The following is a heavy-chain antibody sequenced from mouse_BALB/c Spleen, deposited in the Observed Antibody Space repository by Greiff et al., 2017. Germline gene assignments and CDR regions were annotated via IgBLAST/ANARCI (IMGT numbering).Heavy chain of an antibody. Sequence: EVQGVESGGGLVKPGGSLKLSCAASGFTFSSYTMSWVRQTPEKRLEWVATISSGGSYTYYPDSVKGRFTISRDNAKNTLYLQMSSLKSEDTAMYYCTRGSTTIFDYWGQGTTRTVSS. J-gene: IGHJ2*01. CDR3: TRGSTTIFDY. CDR1: GFTFSSYT. CDR2: ISSGGSYT. D-gene: IGHD2-1*01. V-gene: IGHV5-6-4*01.